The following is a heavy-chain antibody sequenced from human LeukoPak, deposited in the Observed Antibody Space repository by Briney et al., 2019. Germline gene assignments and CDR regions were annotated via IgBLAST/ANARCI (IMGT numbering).Heavy chain of an antibody. J-gene: IGHJ4*01. CDR3: ARHVDTAMVSPHDY. CDR1: GGTFSSYA. Sequence: GASVKVSCKASGGTFSSYAISWVRQAPGQGLEWMGGIIPIFGTANYAQKFQGRVTITTDESTSTAYMELSSLRSEDTAVYYCARHVDTAMVSPHDYWGQGTLVTVSS. V-gene: IGHV1-69*05. CDR2: IIPIFGTA. D-gene: IGHD5-18*01.